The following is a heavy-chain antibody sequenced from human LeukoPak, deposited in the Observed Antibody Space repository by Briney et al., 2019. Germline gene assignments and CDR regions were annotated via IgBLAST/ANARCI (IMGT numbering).Heavy chain of an antibody. D-gene: IGHD3-22*01. CDR3: ASAYYYASSGYLPLGY. CDR1: GYTFTSYY. J-gene: IGHJ4*02. CDR2: INPSGGST. Sequence: GASVKVSCKASGYTFTSYYMHWVRQAPGQGLEWMGMINPSGGSTSYAQKFQGRVTMTGDTSTSTVYMELSSLRSEDTAVYYCASAYYYASSGYLPLGYWGQGTLVTVSS. V-gene: IGHV1-46*01.